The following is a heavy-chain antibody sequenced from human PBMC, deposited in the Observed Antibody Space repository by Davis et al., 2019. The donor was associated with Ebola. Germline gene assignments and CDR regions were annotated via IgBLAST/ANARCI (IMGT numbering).Heavy chain of an antibody. D-gene: IGHD6-13*01. CDR3: ARALGGSSTLGGIDY. CDR2: IYYSGST. V-gene: IGHV4-59*01. Sequence: PSETLSLTCTVSGGSISSYYWSWIRQPPGKGLEWIGYIYYSGSTNYNPSLKSRVTISVDTSKNQFSLKLSSVTAADTAVYYCARALGGSSTLGGIDYWGQGTLVTVSS. CDR1: GGSISSYY. J-gene: IGHJ4*02.